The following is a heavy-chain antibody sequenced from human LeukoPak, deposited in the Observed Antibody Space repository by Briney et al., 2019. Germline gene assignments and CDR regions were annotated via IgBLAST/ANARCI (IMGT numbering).Heavy chain of an antibody. CDR3: ARGPSKARLFDY. V-gene: IGHV4-59*01. Sequence: SETLSLTCTVSGGSISSYYWSLIRQPPWKGLEWIGYIYYSGSTNYNPSLNSRVTISVDTSKNQFSLKLSSVTAADTAVYYCARGPSKARLFDYWGQGTLVTVSS. CDR1: GGSISSYY. CDR2: IYYSGST. J-gene: IGHJ4*02.